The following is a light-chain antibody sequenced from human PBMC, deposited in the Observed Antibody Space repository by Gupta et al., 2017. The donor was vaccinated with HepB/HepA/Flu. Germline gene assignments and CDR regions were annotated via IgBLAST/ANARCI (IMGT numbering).Light chain of an antibody. CDR1: QSVRRN. Sequence: EIVMTQSPAILSASPGDRATLSCRTSQSVRRNLAWYQQKPGQSPRLLIYDASTSATGVPGRSSGSGCGTAFTLTINSRRSEDVALYYCRQHNNWPPWTFGQGTKVEIK. CDR2: DAS. CDR3: RQHNNWPPWT. J-gene: IGKJ1*01. V-gene: IGKV3-15*01.